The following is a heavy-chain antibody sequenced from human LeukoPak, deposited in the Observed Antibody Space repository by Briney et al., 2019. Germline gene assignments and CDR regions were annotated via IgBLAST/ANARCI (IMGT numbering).Heavy chain of an antibody. J-gene: IGHJ4*02. Sequence: GGSLRLSCAASGFTFSSYGRHGVRQAPGRGLEGVAVISYDGSNKYYADSVKGRFTISRDNSKNTLYLQMNSLRAEDTAVYYCAKDWESSSWFWGRCHYWGQGTQVTVSS. CDR2: ISYDGSNK. V-gene: IGHV3-30*18. CDR3: AKDWESSSWFWGRCHY. D-gene: IGHD6-13*01. CDR1: GFTFSSYG.